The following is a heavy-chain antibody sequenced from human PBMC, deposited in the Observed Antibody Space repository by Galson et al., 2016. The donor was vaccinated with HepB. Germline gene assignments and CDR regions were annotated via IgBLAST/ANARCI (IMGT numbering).Heavy chain of an antibody. CDR1: GGSISSSSYY. CDR3: ARHGRQGYCTGTSRGCWFDP. V-gene: IGHV4-39*01. CDR2: IHYSGSTF. Sequence: SETLSLTCTVSGGSISSSSYYWGWIRQPPGKGLEWIGNIHYSGSTFYYNPSLKSRVTISVDTSKNQFSLKLSSVTAADTAVYYCARHGRQGYCTGTSRGCWFDPWGQGTLVTVSS. D-gene: IGHD2-8*02. J-gene: IGHJ5*02.